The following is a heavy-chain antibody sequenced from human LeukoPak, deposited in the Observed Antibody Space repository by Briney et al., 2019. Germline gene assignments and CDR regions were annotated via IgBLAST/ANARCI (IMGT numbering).Heavy chain of an antibody. Sequence: GASVKVSCKASGGTFSSYAISWVRQAPGQGLEWMGGIIPIFGTANYAQKFQGRVTITADESTSTAYMELSSLRSEDTAVYYCAMGTMVSGFYYYYGMDVWGQGTTVTVSS. CDR3: AMGTMVSGFYYYYGMDV. V-gene: IGHV1-69*13. D-gene: IGHD3-10*01. CDR2: IIPIFGTA. CDR1: GGTFSSYA. J-gene: IGHJ6*02.